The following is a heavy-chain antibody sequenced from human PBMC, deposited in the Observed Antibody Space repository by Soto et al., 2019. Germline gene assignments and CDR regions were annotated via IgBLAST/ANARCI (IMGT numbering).Heavy chain of an antibody. J-gene: IGHJ3*02. CDR2: ISSSSSTI. V-gene: IGHV3-48*01. Sequence: GGSPRLSCAASGFTFISYSMNWVLQAPWKGLEWVSYISSSSSTIYYADSVKGRFTISRDNAKNSLYLQMNSLRAEDTAVYYCARRYCSGGSCYSIAFDIWGQGTMVTVSS. CDR3: ARRYCSGGSCYSIAFDI. D-gene: IGHD2-15*01. CDR1: GFTFISYS.